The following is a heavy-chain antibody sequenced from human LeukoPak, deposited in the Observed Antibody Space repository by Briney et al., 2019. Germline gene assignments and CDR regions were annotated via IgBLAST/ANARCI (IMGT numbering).Heavy chain of an antibody. V-gene: IGHV4-4*07. CDR3: ARISTVTTSRAYYYYDMDV. CDR1: GGSISSYY. CDR2: IYTSGST. J-gene: IGHJ6*03. Sequence: PSETLSLTCTVSGGSISSYYWSWIRQPAGKGLEWIGRIYTSGSTNYNPSLKSRVTMSVDTSKNQFSLKLSSVTAADTAVYYCARISTVTTSRAYYYYDMDVWGKGTTVTVSS. D-gene: IGHD4-17*01.